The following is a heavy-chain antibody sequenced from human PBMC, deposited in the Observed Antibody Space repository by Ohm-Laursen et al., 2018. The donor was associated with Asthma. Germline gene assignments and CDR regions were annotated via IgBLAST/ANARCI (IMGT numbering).Heavy chain of an antibody. D-gene: IGHD6-19*01. CDR3: AKDWIAVAGPKYFDY. Sequence: SLRLSCAAPGYTFSRYSIHWVRQFPGKGLEWVAVIWYDGSNKYYADSVKGRFTISRDNSKNTLYLQMNSLRAEDTAVYYCAKDWIAVAGPKYFDYWGQGTLVTVSS. V-gene: IGHV3-33*06. CDR1: GYTFSRYS. CDR2: IWYDGSNK. J-gene: IGHJ4*02.